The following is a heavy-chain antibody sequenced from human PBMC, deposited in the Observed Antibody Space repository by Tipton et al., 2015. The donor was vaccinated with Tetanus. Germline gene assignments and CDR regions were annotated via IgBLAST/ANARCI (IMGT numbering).Heavy chain of an antibody. CDR3: ARAVRGRDVFDI. D-gene: IGHD3-10*01. V-gene: IGHV3-74*01. Sequence: SLRLSCEVSGFNSRSYWMHWVRQAPGKGLMWVSRINSGGSARSYADSVKGRFTISRDNANNSLYVQMDSLRPEDTALYYCARAVRGRDVFDIWGQGTVVIVSS. CDR1: GFNSRSYW. J-gene: IGHJ3*02. CDR2: INSGGSAR.